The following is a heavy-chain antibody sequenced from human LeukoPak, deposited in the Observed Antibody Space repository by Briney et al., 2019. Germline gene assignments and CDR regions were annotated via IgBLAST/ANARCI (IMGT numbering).Heavy chain of an antibody. CDR2: IHSDEITT. Sequence: GGSLRLSCAASGFTFSSYAMSWVRQAPGKGLVWVAHIHSDEITTAYADSVKGRFTISRDNTRNMLYLQMNSLRVEDTAVYFCATGPFSAFAIWGQGTTLIVSS. J-gene: IGHJ3*02. CDR3: ATGPFSAFAI. V-gene: IGHV3-74*01. D-gene: IGHD1-14*01. CDR1: GFTFSSYA.